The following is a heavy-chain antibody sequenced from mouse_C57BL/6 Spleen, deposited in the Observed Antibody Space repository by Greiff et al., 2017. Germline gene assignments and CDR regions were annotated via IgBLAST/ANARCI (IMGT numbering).Heavy chain of an antibody. CDR3: ARGTYYSNYGFDY. CDR1: GYTFTSYW. D-gene: IGHD2-5*01. CDR2: IHPNSGST. Sequence: QVQLQQPGAELVKPGASVKLSCKASGYTFTSYWMHWVKQRPGQGLEWIGMIHPNSGSTNYNEKFKSKATLTVDKSSSTAYMQLSSLTSEDSAVYYCARGTYYSNYGFDYWGQGTTLTVSS. J-gene: IGHJ2*01. V-gene: IGHV1-64*01.